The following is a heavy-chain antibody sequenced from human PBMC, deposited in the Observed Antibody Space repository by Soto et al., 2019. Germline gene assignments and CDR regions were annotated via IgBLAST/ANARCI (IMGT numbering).Heavy chain of an antibody. Sequence: ASVKVSCKASGYTFTGYYMHWVRQAPGQGLEWMGWINPNSGGTNYAQTFQGRVTITSDTSISTAYMERSRLRSEDTAVYNCARLLLVAAGWFDLWGQGTLVTVSS. D-gene: IGHD2-15*01. CDR2: INPNSGGT. V-gene: IGHV1-2*02. J-gene: IGHJ5*02. CDR1: GYTFTGYY. CDR3: ARLLLVAAGWFDL.